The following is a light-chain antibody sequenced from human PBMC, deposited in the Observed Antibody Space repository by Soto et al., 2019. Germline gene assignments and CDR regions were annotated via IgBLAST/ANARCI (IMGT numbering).Light chain of an antibody. CDR1: SSDVGGYNY. V-gene: IGLV2-14*01. Sequence: QSALTQPASVSGSPGQSITISCTGTSSDVGGYNYVSWYQQHPGKAPKLMIYDVSNRPSGVSKRFSGSKSGNTASLTISGLQAGDEADYYCSSYTSSSPLVFGGGTKVTVL. CDR2: DVS. J-gene: IGLJ2*01. CDR3: SSYTSSSPLV.